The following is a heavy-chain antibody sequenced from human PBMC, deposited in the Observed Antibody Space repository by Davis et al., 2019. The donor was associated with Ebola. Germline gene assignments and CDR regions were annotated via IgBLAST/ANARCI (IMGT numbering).Heavy chain of an antibody. Sequence: AASVKVSCKASGGTFSSYAISWVRQAPGQGLEWMGGIIPIFGTANYAQKFQGRVTITADESTSTAYMELSSLRSEDTAVYYCATLDFWSGQGVYWGQGTLVTVSS. CDR1: GGTFSSYA. CDR3: ATLDFWSGQGVY. D-gene: IGHD3-3*01. V-gene: IGHV1-69*13. J-gene: IGHJ4*02. CDR2: IIPIFGTA.